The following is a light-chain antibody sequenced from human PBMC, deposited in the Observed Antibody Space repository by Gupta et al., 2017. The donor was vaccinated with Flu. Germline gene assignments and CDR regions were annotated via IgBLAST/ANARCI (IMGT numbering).Light chain of an antibody. CDR2: GAS. CDR1: QNIISN. CDR3: QQYSDWPT. V-gene: IGKV3D-15*01. Sequence: EIVMTQSPATLPVSPGDRATLSCRASQNIISNLAWYQQKPVQAPRLLIYGASTRATGIPARFSGSGSGTEFTLTISSLQSEDFAVYYCQQYSDWPTFGQGTRLDIK. J-gene: IGKJ5*01.